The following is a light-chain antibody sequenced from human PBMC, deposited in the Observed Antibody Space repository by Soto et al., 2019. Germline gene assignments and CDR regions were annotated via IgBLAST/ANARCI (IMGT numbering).Light chain of an antibody. CDR2: SNN. J-gene: IGLJ2*01. CDR3: AAWDDRLNGRV. CDR1: SSNIGSNT. V-gene: IGLV1-44*01. Sequence: QSVLTQPPSASGTPGQRVTISCSGSSSNIGSNTVNWYQQLPGTAPKLLIYSNNQRPSGVPDRFSGSKSGTSASLAISGLQSEDEADYYCAAWDDRLNGRVFGGGTKLTAL.